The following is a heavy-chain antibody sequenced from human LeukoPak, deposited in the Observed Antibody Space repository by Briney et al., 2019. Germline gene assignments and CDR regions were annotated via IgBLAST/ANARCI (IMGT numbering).Heavy chain of an antibody. CDR3: ARDYLGMSAFDI. CDR1: GFRFSDYS. J-gene: IGHJ3*02. Sequence: GGSLRLSCAASGFRFSDYSMNWVRQAPGKGLEWVSSISSSSSYIYYADSVKGRFTISRDNAKNSLYLQMNSLRAEDTAVYYCARDYLGMSAFDIWGQGTIVTVSS. V-gene: IGHV3-21*01. D-gene: IGHD7-27*01. CDR2: ISSSSSYI.